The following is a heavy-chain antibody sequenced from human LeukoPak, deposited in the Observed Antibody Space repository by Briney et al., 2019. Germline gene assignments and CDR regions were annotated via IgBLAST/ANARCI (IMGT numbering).Heavy chain of an antibody. J-gene: IGHJ4*02. CDR3: ANEVRPNDY. Sequence: GGSLRLSCAASGFAFSSHAMCWVRQAPGKGLEWVSSIDISGGSTYDADSAEGRFTISRDNSKNTLYLQMNGLRVEDTALYYCANEVRPNDYWGQGTLVTVSS. D-gene: IGHD1-1*01. CDR1: GFAFSSHA. V-gene: IGHV3-23*01. CDR2: IDISGGST.